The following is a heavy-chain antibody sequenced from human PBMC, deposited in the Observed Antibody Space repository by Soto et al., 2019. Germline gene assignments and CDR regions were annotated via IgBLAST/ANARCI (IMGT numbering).Heavy chain of an antibody. V-gene: IGHV1-24*01. Sequence: QVQLVQSGAEVKKPGASVKVSCKVPGYTLTELSMHSLRQAPGKGLEWLGGLDPEDGETIYAQKFQGRGTMTEDTSTHTADMELGSLRSEDTAVYYGAKVGFGEFFEGWGQGTVVTVSS. D-gene: IGHD3-10*01. CDR1: GYTLTELS. CDR2: LDPEDGET. J-gene: IGHJ4*02. CDR3: AKVGFGEFFEG.